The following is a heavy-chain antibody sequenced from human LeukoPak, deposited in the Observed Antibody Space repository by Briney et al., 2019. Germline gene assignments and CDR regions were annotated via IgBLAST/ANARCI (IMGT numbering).Heavy chain of an antibody. CDR2: IYYSGST. Sequence: PSETLSLTCTVSGGSISSGDYYWSWIRQPPGKGLEWIGYIYYSGSTYYNPSLKSRVTISVDTSKNQFSLKLSSVTAADTAVYYCARDSDLSSGYYYGLGYWGQGTLVTVSS. D-gene: IGHD3-22*01. V-gene: IGHV4-30-4*01. J-gene: IGHJ4*02. CDR1: GGSISSGDYY. CDR3: ARDSDLSSGYYYGLGY.